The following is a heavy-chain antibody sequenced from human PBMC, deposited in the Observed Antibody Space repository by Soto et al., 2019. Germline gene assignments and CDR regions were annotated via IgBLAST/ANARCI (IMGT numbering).Heavy chain of an antibody. CDR1: GFTFGSYA. CDR2: ISYDGSNK. V-gene: IGHV3-30-3*01. Sequence: PGGSLRLSCAASGFTFGSYAMHWVRQAPGKGLEWVAVISYDGSNKYYADSVKGRFTISRDNSKNTLYLQMNSLRAEDTAVYYCARDLLPYYYYYYGMDVWGQGTTVTVSS. D-gene: IGHD1-26*01. CDR3: ARDLLPYYYYYYGMDV. J-gene: IGHJ6*02.